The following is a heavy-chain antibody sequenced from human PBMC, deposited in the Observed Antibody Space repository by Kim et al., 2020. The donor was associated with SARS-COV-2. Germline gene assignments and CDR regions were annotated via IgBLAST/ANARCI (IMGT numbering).Heavy chain of an antibody. Sequence: GGSLRLFCAASGFTFSSYGMHWVRQAPGKGLEWVAVISYDGSNKYYADSVKGRFTISRYNSKNTLYLQMNSLRAEDTAVYYCAKDRHSYGYDPANWGQGT. CDR1: GFTFSSYG. J-gene: IGHJ4*02. D-gene: IGHD5-18*01. V-gene: IGHV3-30*18. CDR2: ISYDGSNK. CDR3: AKDRHSYGYDPAN.